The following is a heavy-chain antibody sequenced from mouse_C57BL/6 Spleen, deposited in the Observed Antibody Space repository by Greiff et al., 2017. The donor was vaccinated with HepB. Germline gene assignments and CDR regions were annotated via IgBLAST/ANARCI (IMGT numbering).Heavy chain of an antibody. V-gene: IGHV1-22*01. CDR3: ARSWAHFDY. CDR1: GYTFTDYN. Sequence: VQLKESGPELVKPGASVKMSCKASGYTFTDYNMHWVKQSHGKSLEWIGYINPNNGGTSYNQKFKGKATLTVNKSSSTAYMELRSLTSEDSAVYDCARSWAHFDYWGQGTTLTVSS. J-gene: IGHJ2*01. CDR2: INPNNGGT.